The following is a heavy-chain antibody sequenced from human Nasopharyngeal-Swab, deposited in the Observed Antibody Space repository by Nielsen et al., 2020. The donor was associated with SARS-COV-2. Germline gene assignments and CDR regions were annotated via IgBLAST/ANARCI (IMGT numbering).Heavy chain of an antibody. V-gene: IGHV3-48*03. CDR3: ARDHHYDFWSGYPGLFDP. J-gene: IGHJ5*02. CDR2: ISSSDSTI. Sequence: GESLKISCTASGFTFSSYEMNWVRQAPGKGLEWVSYISSSDSTIYYADSVKGRFTISRDNAKNSLYLQMNSLRAEDTAVYYCARDHHYDFWSGYPGLFDPWGQGTLVTVSS. D-gene: IGHD3-3*01. CDR1: GFTFSSYE.